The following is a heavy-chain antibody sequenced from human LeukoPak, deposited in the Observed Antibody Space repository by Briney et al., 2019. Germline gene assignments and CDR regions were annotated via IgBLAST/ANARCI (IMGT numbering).Heavy chain of an antibody. J-gene: IGHJ4*02. Sequence: ASVKVSCKASGYTFTGYYMHWVRQAPGQGLEWMGWINPNSGGTNYAQKFQGRVTMTRDTSISTAYMELSRLRSDDTAVYYCARALYCTNGVCYTGFDYWGQGTLVTASS. V-gene: IGHV1-2*02. CDR1: GYTFTGYY. CDR2: INPNSGGT. D-gene: IGHD2-8*01. CDR3: ARALYCTNGVCYTGFDY.